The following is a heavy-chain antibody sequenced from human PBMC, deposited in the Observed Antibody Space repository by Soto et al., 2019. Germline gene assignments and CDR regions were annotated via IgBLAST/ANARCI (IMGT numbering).Heavy chain of an antibody. Sequence: SQTLSLTCAVSGDSVSTNSAAWNWIRQSPSRGLEWLGRTYYRSKWYNDYAVSVKSRININADTSKNQISLQLNSVTPEDTAVYYCARAGPDYYYYGLDVWGQGTTVTVYS. V-gene: IGHV6-1*01. CDR3: ARAGPDYYYYGLDV. J-gene: IGHJ6*02. CDR1: GDSVSTNSAA. CDR2: TYYRSKWYN. D-gene: IGHD3-10*01.